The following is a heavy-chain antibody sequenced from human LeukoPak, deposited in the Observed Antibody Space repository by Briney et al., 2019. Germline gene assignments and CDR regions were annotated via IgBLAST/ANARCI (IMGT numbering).Heavy chain of an antibody. CDR3: ARDTRGAPFDY. Sequence: PSETLSLTCTVSGGSISSSSYYWGWIRQPPGKGLEWIGSIYYSGSTYYNPSLKSRVTISVDTSKNQFSLKLSSVTAADTAVYYCARDTRGAPFDYWGQGTLVTVSS. CDR1: GGSISSSSYY. D-gene: IGHD3-10*01. J-gene: IGHJ4*02. CDR2: IYYSGST. V-gene: IGHV4-39*07.